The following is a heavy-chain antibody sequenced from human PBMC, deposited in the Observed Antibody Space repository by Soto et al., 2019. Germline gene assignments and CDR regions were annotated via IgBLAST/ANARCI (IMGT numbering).Heavy chain of an antibody. CDR2: IAQDGSEE. V-gene: IGHV3-7*01. CDR3: ATANRGLSPTY. J-gene: IGHJ4*02. Sequence: VQLVESGGGVVQPGGSLRLSCAASGFTFYSYWMSWVRQAPGRGLESVANIAQDGSEEYYVDSVKGRFTISRDNVRNSLYLQMNSLRAEDTAMYFCATANRGLSPTYWGQGTLVTVSS. CDR1: GFTFYSYW. D-gene: IGHD2-8*01.